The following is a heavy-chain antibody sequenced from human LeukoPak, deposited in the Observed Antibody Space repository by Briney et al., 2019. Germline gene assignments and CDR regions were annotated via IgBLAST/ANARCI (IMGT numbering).Heavy chain of an antibody. Sequence: SVKVSCQASGGTFNNYNINWVRQAPGQGLEWMGTIIPSFGIPSYAEKFKGRVTITADKSTSAAYMELSSLRPEDTAVYYCARDRSSGWLLDYWGQGTLVTVSS. CDR1: GGTFNNYN. V-gene: IGHV1-69*04. J-gene: IGHJ4*02. CDR3: ARDRSSGWLLDY. CDR2: IIPSFGIP. D-gene: IGHD6-19*01.